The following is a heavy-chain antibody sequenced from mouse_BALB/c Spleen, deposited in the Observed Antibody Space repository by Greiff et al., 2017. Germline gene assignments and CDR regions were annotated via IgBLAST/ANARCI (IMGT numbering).Heavy chain of an antibody. Sequence: VQLQQPGAELVKPGASVKLSCKASGYTFTSYYMYWVKQRPGQGLEWIGGINPSNGGTNFNEKFKSKATLTVDKSSSTAYMQLSSLTSEDSAVYYCTRRGYYGYEGYFDYWGQGTTLTVSS. J-gene: IGHJ2*01. CDR2: INPSNGGT. CDR3: TRRGYYGYEGYFDY. CDR1: GYTFTSYY. V-gene: IGHV1S81*02. D-gene: IGHD2-2*01.